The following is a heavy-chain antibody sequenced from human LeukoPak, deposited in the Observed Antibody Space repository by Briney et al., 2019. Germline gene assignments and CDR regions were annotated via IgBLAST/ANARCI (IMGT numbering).Heavy chain of an antibody. CDR1: GGSFSGYY. V-gene: IGHV4-34*01. J-gene: IGHJ4*02. CDR2: INHSGST. CDR3: ARGREEATMIVVVNY. Sequence: PSETLSLTCAVYGGSFSGYYWSWIRQPPGKGLEWIGEINHSGSTNYNPSLKSRVTMSVDTSKNQFSLKLSSVTAADTAVYYCARGREEATMIVVVNYWGQGTLVTVSS. D-gene: IGHD3-22*01.